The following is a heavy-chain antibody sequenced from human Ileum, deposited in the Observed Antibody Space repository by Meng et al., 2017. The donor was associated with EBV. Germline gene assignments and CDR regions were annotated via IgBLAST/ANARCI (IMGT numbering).Heavy chain of an antibody. CDR2: ISGSGGVT. CDR1: GFAFSRYA. D-gene: IGHD4-23*01. J-gene: IGHJ4*02. V-gene: IGHV3-23*01. CDR3: AKGNTVITPLDF. Sequence: QLLGVGVGVEPPCGFLSLAWAASGFAFSRYAMTWVRQAPGKGLEWVSVISGSGGVTYYADSVKGRFTISRDNSKNTLYLQMNSLRAEDTAVYYCAKGNTVITPLDFWGQGSLVTVSS.